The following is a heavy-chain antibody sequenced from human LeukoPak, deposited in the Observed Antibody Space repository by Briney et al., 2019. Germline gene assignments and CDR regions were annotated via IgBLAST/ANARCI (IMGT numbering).Heavy chain of an antibody. V-gene: IGHV1-8*03. Sequence: ASVKVSCKASGYTFTGYYMHWVRQAPGQGLEWMGRINPNSGNTGYAQKFQGRVTITRNTSISTAYMELSSLRSEDTAVYYCARSYQLLYHWFDPWGQGTLVTVSS. CDR1: GYTFTGYY. CDR2: INPNSGNT. J-gene: IGHJ5*02. CDR3: ARSYQLLYHWFDP. D-gene: IGHD2-2*02.